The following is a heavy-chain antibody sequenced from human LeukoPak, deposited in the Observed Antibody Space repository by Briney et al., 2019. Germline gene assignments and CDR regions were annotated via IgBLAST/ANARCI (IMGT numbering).Heavy chain of an antibody. CDR1: VCSISSKRYY. J-gene: IGHJ4*02. Sequence: LSLTCTVCVCSISSKRYYWRGLRQPPAKGGEGIGCIYYSGSTYYNPSLQRRVTISVGRSKKQFALKLSSVTAADTAVYSCARHYYDSSGYYFDYWGQGTLVTVSS. D-gene: IGHD3-22*01. CDR3: ARHYYDSSGYYFDY. CDR2: IYYSGST. V-gene: IGHV4-39*01.